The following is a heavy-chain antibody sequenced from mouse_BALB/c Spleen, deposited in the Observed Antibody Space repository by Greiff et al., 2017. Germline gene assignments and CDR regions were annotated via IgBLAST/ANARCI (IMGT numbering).Heavy chain of an antibody. J-gene: IGHJ2*01. CDR1: GFTFSSFG. Sequence: EVKVVESGGGLVQPGGSRKLSCAASGFTFSSFGMHWVRQAPEKGLEWVAYISSGSSTIYYADTVKGRFTISRDNPKNTLFLQMTSLRSEDTAMYYCARSPLLYFYFDYWGQGTTLTVSS. CDR2: ISSGSSTI. D-gene: IGHD2-12*01. V-gene: IGHV5-17*02. CDR3: ARSPLLYFYFDY.